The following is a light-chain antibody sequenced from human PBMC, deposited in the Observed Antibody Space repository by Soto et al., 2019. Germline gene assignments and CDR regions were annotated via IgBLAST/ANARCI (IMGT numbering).Light chain of an antibody. Sequence: QSALTQPPSASGSPGQSVTISCTGTRSDVGGYNFVSWYQHHPGKAPKLIIYEVNKRPSGVPDRFSGSKSGNTASLTVSGLQAEDEADYYCNSYAGSNNYGFGTGTKVTVL. V-gene: IGLV2-8*01. CDR2: EVN. CDR3: NSYAGSNNYG. CDR1: RSDVGGYNF. J-gene: IGLJ1*01.